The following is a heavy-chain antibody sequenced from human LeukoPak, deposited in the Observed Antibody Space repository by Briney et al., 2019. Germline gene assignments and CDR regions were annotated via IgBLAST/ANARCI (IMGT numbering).Heavy chain of an antibody. Sequence: SETLSLTCTVSGGSISSGGYYWSWIRQHPGKGLEWIGYIYYSGSTYYNPSLKSRVTISVDTSKNQFSLKLSSVTAADTAVCYCARGSRQQLGFDYWGQGTLVTVSS. V-gene: IGHV4-31*03. CDR3: ARGSRQQLGFDY. CDR2: IYYSGST. J-gene: IGHJ4*02. D-gene: IGHD6-13*01. CDR1: GGSISSGGYY.